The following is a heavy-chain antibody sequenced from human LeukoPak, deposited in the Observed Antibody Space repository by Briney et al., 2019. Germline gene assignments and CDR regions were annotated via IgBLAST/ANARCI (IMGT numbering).Heavy chain of an antibody. J-gene: IGHJ4*02. CDR2: ISSSSSYI. D-gene: IGHD5-18*01. CDR1: GFTFSSYS. V-gene: IGHV3-21*01. CDR3: ARDVDTAMVPHFDY. Sequence: GGSLRLSCAASGFTFSSYSMNWVRQAPGKGLEWVSSISSSSSYIYYADSVKGRFTISRDNAKNSLYLQMNGLRAEDTAVYYCARDVDTAMVPHFDYWGQGTLVTVS.